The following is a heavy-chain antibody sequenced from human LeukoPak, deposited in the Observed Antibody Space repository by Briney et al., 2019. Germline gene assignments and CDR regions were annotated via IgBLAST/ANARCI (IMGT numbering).Heavy chain of an antibody. CDR3: VGAPYYYASGTFSPFDY. Sequence: GGSLRLSCAASGFTFSSYAMHWVRQAPGKGLEYVSAISSNRGSTYYANSVKGRFTISRDNSKNTLYLQMNSLRAEDTALYFCVGAPYYYASGTFSPFDYWGQGTLVTVSS. J-gene: IGHJ4*02. V-gene: IGHV3-64*01. D-gene: IGHD3-10*01. CDR2: ISSNRGST. CDR1: GFTFSSYA.